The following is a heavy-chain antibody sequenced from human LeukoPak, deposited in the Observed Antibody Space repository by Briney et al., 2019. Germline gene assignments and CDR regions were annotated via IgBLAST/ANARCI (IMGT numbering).Heavy chain of an antibody. J-gene: IGHJ4*02. CDR2: ISNNGGYT. CDR3: AKQLGYCSDGSCYFPY. V-gene: IGHV3-23*01. D-gene: IGHD2-15*01. CDR1: GFTFSSSA. Sequence: GGSLTLSCAASGFTFSSSAMSWVRQAPGKGLEWVSAISNNGGYTYYADSLQGRFTISRDNSKSTLCLQMNSLRAEDTAVYYCAKQLGYCSDGSCYFPYWGQGTLVTVSS.